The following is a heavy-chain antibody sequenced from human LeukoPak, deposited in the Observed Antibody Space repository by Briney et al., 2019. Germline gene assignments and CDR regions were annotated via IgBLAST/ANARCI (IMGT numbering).Heavy chain of an antibody. Sequence: GGSLRLSCAASGSTFSSYGMHWVRQAPGKGLEWVAVISYDGSNKYYADSVKGRFTISRDNSKNTLYLQMNSLRAEDMAVYYCAKVGLRFLEWFGFDPWGQGTLVTVSS. V-gene: IGHV3-30*18. J-gene: IGHJ5*02. CDR3: AKVGLRFLEWFGFDP. CDR2: ISYDGSNK. CDR1: GSTFSSYG. D-gene: IGHD3-3*01.